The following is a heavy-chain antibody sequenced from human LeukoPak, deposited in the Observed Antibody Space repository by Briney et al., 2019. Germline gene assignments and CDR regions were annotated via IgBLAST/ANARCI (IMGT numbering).Heavy chain of an antibody. CDR1: GGSISGYY. CDR2: IYYSGST. CDR3: ARGCSAGTPHNWFDP. V-gene: IGHV4-59*01. Sequence: PSETLSLTCTVSGGSISGYYWSWIRQPPGRGLEWIGHIYYSGSTNYNPSLTSRVTISVDTSKNQFSLKLSPVTAADTAVYYCARGCSAGTPHNWFDPWGQGTLVTVSS. J-gene: IGHJ5*02. D-gene: IGHD6-13*01.